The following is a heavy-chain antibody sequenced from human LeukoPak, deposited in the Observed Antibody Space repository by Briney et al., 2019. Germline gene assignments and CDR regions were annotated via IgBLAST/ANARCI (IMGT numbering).Heavy chain of an antibody. D-gene: IGHD3-3*01. J-gene: IGHJ4*02. V-gene: IGHV3-23*01. Sequence: PGGSLRLSCAASGFTFSSYAMSWVRQAPGKGLEWVSAISGSGGSTYYADSVKGRFTISRDNSKNTLYLQMNSLRAEDTAVYYCAKDGDRITIFDYFDYWGQGTLVTVSS. CDR3: AKDGDRITIFDYFDY. CDR1: GFTFSSYA. CDR2: ISGSGGST.